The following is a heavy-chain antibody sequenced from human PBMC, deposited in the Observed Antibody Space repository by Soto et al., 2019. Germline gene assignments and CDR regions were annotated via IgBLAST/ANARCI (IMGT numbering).Heavy chain of an antibody. Sequence: QVQLVQSGAEVKKPGSSVKVSCKASGGTFSSYAISWVRQAPGQGLEWMGGIIPIFGTANYAQKFQGRVTITADESTSTAYMELSSVRSEDTAVYYCAREPRGRDGYNPYLYWGQGTLVTVSS. CDR3: AREPRGRDGYNPYLY. CDR1: GGTFSSYA. V-gene: IGHV1-69*01. J-gene: IGHJ4*02. D-gene: IGHD2-21*01. CDR2: IIPIFGTA.